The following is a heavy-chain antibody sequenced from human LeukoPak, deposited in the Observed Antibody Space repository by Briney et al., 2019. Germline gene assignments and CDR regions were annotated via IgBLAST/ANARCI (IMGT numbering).Heavy chain of an antibody. CDR2: ISDSGGGT. J-gene: IGHJ4*02. CDR1: GFTFSNYA. V-gene: IGHV3-23*01. D-gene: IGHD3-10*01. CDR3: AKDSGPGSYYPTGDEY. Sequence: GGTLRLSCPAYGFTFSNYAMTWVRQAPEKGLKWVSSISDSGGGTYYEDSVKGRFTISRDNSKNTLYLQMNSLRAEDTAVYYCAKDSGPGSYYPTGDEYWGQGILVTVSS.